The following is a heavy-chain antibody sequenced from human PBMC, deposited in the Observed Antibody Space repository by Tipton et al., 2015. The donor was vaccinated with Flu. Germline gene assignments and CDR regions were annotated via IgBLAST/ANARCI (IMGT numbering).Heavy chain of an antibody. Sequence: QLVQSGAEVKKPGESLRISCKLSGHIFTDFWIGWVRQMPGEGLEWMGIIYPGDSTTRYSPSFKGLVTMSVDKSIDTAYLQWSSLKASDTAMYYCARGDSFGVWGQGTQVTVSS. CDR1: GHIFTDFW. CDR3: ARGDSFGV. J-gene: IGHJ3*01. CDR2: IYPGDSTT. V-gene: IGHV5-51*01.